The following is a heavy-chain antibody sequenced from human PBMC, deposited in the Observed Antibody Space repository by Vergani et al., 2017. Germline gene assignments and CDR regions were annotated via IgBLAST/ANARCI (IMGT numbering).Heavy chain of an antibody. J-gene: IGHJ4*02. V-gene: IGHV3-7*01. D-gene: IGHD6-13*01. CDR1: GFTFTNYW. Sequence: EVQLVESGGGLVQPGGSLRLSCAASGFTFTNYWMSWVRQAPGKGLGWVANIKQDGSEKYYVDSVKGRFTISRDNAKGSVYLQMNSLRAEDTAVYYCARHPGYYFDYWGQGILVTVSS. CDR3: ARHPGYYFDY. CDR2: IKQDGSEK.